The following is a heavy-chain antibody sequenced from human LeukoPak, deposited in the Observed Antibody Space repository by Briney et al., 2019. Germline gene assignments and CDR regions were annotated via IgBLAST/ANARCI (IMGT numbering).Heavy chain of an antibody. Sequence: SETLSLTCTVSGGSISSYYWGWIRQPPGKGLEWIGYIYYSGSTNYNPSLKSRVTISVDTSKNQFSLKLSSVTAADTAVYYCAGEDIVATIGEYYYYGMDVWGQGTTVTVSS. CDR1: GGSISSYY. D-gene: IGHD5-12*01. V-gene: IGHV4-59*01. CDR2: IYYSGST. J-gene: IGHJ6*02. CDR3: AGEDIVATIGEYYYYGMDV.